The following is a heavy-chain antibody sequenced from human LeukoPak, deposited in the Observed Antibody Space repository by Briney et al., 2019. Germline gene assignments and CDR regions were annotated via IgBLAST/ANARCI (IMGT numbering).Heavy chain of an antibody. D-gene: IGHD6-19*01. V-gene: IGHV4-4*07. Sequence: NSSETLSLTCTVSGGSISSYYWSWIRQPAGKGLEWIGRIYTIGSTNYNPSLKSRVTMSVDTSKNQFSLKLSSVTAADMAVYYCARAPSSGYDFDXWGQGTMVTVSS. CDR1: GGSISSYY. CDR2: IYTIGST. CDR3: ARAPSSGYDFDX. J-gene: IGHJ3*02.